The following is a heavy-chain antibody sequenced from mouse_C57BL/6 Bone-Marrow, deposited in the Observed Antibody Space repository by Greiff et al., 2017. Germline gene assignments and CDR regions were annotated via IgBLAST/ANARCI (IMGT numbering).Heavy chain of an antibody. Sequence: EVKVVESGGGLVKPGGSLKLSCAASGFTFSSYAMSWVRQTPEKRLEWVATISDGGSYTYYPDNVKGRFTISRDNAKNNLYLQMSHLKSEDTAMYYCARGSYDYDEGFDYWGQGTTLTVSS. V-gene: IGHV5-4*03. CDR2: ISDGGSYT. J-gene: IGHJ2*01. D-gene: IGHD2-4*01. CDR1: GFTFSSYA. CDR3: ARGSYDYDEGFDY.